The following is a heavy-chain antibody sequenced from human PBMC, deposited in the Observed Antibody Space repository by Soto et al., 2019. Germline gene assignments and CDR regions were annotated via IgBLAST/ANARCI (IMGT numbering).Heavy chain of an antibody. V-gene: IGHV4-39*01. D-gene: IGHD3-9*01. Sequence: SETLSLTCTVSGGSISSSSYYWGWIRQPPGKGLEWIGSIYYSGSTYYNPSLKSRVTISVDTSKNQFSLKLSSVTAADTAVYYCARLSPTADYDILTRRSQQLDYWGQGTTVTVSS. CDR2: IYYSGST. CDR3: ARLSPTADYDILTRRSQQLDY. J-gene: IGHJ4*03. CDR1: GGSISSSSYY.